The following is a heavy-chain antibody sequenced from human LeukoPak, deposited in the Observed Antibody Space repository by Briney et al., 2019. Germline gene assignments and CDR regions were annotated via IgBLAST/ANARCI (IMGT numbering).Heavy chain of an antibody. Sequence: GGSLRLSCSASGLTFSSYAMSSVHQAPGKGLEGDSAISCIGGRTYYAHSVKGRFTISRDNSKSTLYLQMNSLRDEATAVYYCAKVHDSWGQGTLVTVSS. CDR2: ISCIGGRT. J-gene: IGHJ4*02. CDR1: GLTFSSYA. V-gene: IGHV3-23*01. CDR3: AKVHDS.